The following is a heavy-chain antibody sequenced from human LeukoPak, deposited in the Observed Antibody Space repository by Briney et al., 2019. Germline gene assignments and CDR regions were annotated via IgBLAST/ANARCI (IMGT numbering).Heavy chain of an antibody. Sequence: GASVKVSCKASGYTFTGYYMHWVRQAPGQGLEWMGGIIPIFGTANYAQKFQGRVTITADESTSTAYMELSSLRSEDTAVYYCARDREYHPSGAFDIWGQGTMVTVSS. CDR3: ARDREYHPSGAFDI. V-gene: IGHV1-69*13. D-gene: IGHD2-2*01. CDR2: IIPIFGTA. J-gene: IGHJ3*02. CDR1: GYTFTGYY.